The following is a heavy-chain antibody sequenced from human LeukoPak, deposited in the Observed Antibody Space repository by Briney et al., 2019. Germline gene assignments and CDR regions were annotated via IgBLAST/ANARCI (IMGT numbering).Heavy chain of an antibody. J-gene: IGHJ3*02. V-gene: IGHV1-69*13. Sequence: ASVTVSCKASGGTFSSYAISWVRQAPGQGLEWMGGIIPIFGTANYAQKFQGRVTITADESTSTAYMELSSLRSEDTAVYYCARRKDTAMVYAFDIWGQGTMVTVSS. CDR2: IIPIFGTA. CDR1: GGTFSSYA. D-gene: IGHD5-18*01. CDR3: ARRKDTAMVYAFDI.